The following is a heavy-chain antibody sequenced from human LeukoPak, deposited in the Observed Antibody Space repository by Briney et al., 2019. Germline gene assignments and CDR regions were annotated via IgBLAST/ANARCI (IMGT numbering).Heavy chain of an antibody. J-gene: IGHJ5*02. CDR2: MNPNSGNT. CDR3: ARDLSVMSYWSDP. V-gene: IGHV1-8*01. Sequence: ASVKVSCKASGYTFTSYDINWVRQATGQGLEWMGWMNPNSGNTGYAQQCQGRVTMTRNTSISTAYMELSSLRSEDTAVYYCARDLSVMSYWSDPWGQGTLVTVSS. CDR1: GYTFTSYD. D-gene: IGHD3-16*01.